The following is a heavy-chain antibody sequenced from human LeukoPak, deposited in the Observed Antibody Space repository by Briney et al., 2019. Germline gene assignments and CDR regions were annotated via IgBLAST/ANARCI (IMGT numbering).Heavy chain of an antibody. Sequence: GGSLRLSCAASGFIFNTNAMTWVRQAPGKGLEWVSTVTGSDGFTFYANSVKGRFTISRDNSKNTVFLHMTSLRAEDTAVYYCAKGKDFHFYYYMDVWGKGTTVTVSS. V-gene: IGHV3-23*01. J-gene: IGHJ6*03. CDR3: AKGKDFHFYYYMDV. CDR2: VTGSDGFT. D-gene: IGHD3-3*01. CDR1: GFIFNTNA.